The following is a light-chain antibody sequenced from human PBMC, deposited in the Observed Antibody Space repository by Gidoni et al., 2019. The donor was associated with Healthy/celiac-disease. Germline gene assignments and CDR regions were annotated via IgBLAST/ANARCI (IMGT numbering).Light chain of an antibody. CDR2: DVS. CDR1: SSDVGGYNY. V-gene: IGLV2-14*03. CDR3: SSYTSSSTLV. J-gene: IGLJ2*01. Sequence: QSALTQPASVSGSPGPSITISCTGTSSDVGGYNYVSWYQQHPGKAPKLMIYDVSNRPSGVSNRFSGSKSGNTASLNISGLQAEDEADYYCSSYTSSSTLVFGGGTKLTVL.